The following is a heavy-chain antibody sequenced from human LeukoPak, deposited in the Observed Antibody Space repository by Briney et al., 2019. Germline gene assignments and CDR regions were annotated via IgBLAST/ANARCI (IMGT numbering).Heavy chain of an antibody. Sequence: ASVKVSCKVFGYTLTELAMQWVREAPGKGVEWRGGFEPEEGETIYAQKFQGRVAMTADTSPHTAHRERRSPGSEATALYYIATDRPPTANWFDPWGPGTLVTVSS. CDR2: FEPEEGET. CDR3: ATDRPPTANWFDP. J-gene: IGHJ5*02. V-gene: IGHV1-24*01. D-gene: IGHD1-26*01. CDR1: GYTLTELA.